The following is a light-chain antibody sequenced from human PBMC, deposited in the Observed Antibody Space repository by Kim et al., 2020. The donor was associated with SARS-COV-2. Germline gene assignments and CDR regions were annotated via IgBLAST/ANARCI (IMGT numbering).Light chain of an antibody. CDR2: EDN. V-gene: IGLV6-57*04. J-gene: IGLJ3*02. Sequence: NFMLTQPHSVSESPGKTVTISCTRSSGSIASNYVQWYQQRPGSAPTTVIYEDNQRPSGVPDRFSGSIDSSSNSASLTISGLKTEDEADYYCQSYDSSNPSWVFGGGTQVTVL. CDR3: QSYDSSNPSWV. CDR1: SGSIASNY.